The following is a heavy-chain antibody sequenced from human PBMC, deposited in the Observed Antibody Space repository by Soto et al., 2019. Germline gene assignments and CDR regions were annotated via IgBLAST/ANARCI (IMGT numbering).Heavy chain of an antibody. CDR3: ANSDGTGSYYFPFDY. D-gene: IGHD3-10*01. V-gene: IGHV3-30*18. CDR1: GFTFSSYG. CDR2: ISYDGSNK. J-gene: IGHJ4*02. Sequence: GGSLRLSCAASGFTFSSYGMHWVRQAPGKGLEWVAVISYDGSNKYYADSVKGRFTISRDNSKNTLYLQMNSLRAEDTAVYYCANSDGTGSYYFPFDYWGQGTLVTVSS.